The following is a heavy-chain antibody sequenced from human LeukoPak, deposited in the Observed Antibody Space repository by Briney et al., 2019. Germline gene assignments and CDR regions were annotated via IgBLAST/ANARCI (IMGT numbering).Heavy chain of an antibody. J-gene: IGHJ4*02. CDR2: ISYDGSNK. CDR1: GITFSSYA. CDR3: ARDGYYGSSGYMYYFDY. V-gene: IGHV3-30-3*01. Sequence: PGGSLRLSCAASGITFSSYAMHWVRQAPGKGLEWVAVISYDGSNKYYADSVKGRFTISRDNSKNTLYLQMNSLRAEDTAVYYCARDGYYGSSGYMYYFDYWGQGTLVTVSS. D-gene: IGHD3-22*01.